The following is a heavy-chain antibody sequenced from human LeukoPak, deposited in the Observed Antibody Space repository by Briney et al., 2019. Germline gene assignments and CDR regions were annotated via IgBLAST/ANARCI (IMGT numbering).Heavy chain of an antibody. Sequence: ASVKVSCKAPGYTFTSYDINWVRQAPGQGLEWMGWMNPNSGNTGYAQKFQGRVTMTRNTSISTAYMELSSLRSEDTAVYYCARVGIGYYDFWSGYPHTLDYWGQGTLVTVSS. D-gene: IGHD3-3*01. CDR1: GYTFTSYD. CDR3: ARVGIGYYDFWSGYPHTLDY. J-gene: IGHJ4*02. V-gene: IGHV1-8*01. CDR2: MNPNSGNT.